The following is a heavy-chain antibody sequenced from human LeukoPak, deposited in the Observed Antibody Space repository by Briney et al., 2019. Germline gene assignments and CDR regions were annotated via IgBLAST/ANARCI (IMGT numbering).Heavy chain of an antibody. J-gene: IGHJ5*02. Sequence: ASVKVSCKASGYTYTSYGISWVRQAPGQGLEWMGWISAYNGNTNYAQKLQGRVTLTTDTSPSTAYMELRSLRSDDTAVYYCARDVSGIAAPQSWFDPWGQGTLVTVSS. D-gene: IGHD6-6*01. CDR3: ARDVSGIAAPQSWFDP. CDR1: GYTYTSYG. CDR2: ISAYNGNT. V-gene: IGHV1-18*01.